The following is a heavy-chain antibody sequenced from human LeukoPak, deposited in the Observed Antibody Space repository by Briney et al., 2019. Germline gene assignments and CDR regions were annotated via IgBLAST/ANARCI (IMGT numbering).Heavy chain of an antibody. CDR2: IYYSGST. V-gene: IGHV4-61*08. Sequence: SQTLSLTCTVSGGSISSGDHYWSWIQQPPGKGLEWIGYIYYSGSTTYNPSLKSRVTISVDTSKNQFSVKLSSVTAADTAVYYCAREWNYVIDSWGQGTLVTVSS. CDR3: AREWNYVIDS. CDR1: GGSISSGDHY. J-gene: IGHJ5*01. D-gene: IGHD1-7*01.